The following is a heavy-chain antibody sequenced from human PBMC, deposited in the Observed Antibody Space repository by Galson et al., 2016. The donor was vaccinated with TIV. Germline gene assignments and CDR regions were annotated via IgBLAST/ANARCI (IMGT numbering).Heavy chain of an antibody. CDR2: IHPNGGST. J-gene: IGHJ4*02. D-gene: IGHD6-19*01. CDR1: GYTFTNYF. CDR3: ARSRSSGWYIYFDF. V-gene: IGHV1-46*01. Sequence: SVKVSCKASGYTFTNYFMHWVRQAPGQGLEWMGIIHPNGGSTSYAQKFKGRVTMTRDTSTSTVYMEMSSLRSEGTAVYYCARSRSSGWYIYFDFWGQGTLVTVSS.